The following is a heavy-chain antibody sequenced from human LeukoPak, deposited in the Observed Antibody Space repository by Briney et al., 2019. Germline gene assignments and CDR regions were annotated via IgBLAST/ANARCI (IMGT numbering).Heavy chain of an antibody. J-gene: IGHJ4*02. CDR1: GFTFNNAW. D-gene: IGHD3-3*01. V-gene: IGHV3-15*01. Sequence: GGSLRLSCAASGFTFNNAWMSWVRQAPGKGLEWAGHIKPRTDGGPTDYAAPVKGRFTISRDDSKNTLYLQMNSLKTEDTAVYYCSAERGYSFYFWGQGTLVTVSS. CDR2: IKPRTDGGPT. CDR3: SAERGYSFYF.